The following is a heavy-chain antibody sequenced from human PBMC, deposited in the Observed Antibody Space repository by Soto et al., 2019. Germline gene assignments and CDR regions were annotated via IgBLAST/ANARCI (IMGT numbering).Heavy chain of an antibody. CDR2: LSDSGNSI. CDR1: GFTFSSHA. CDR3: AKVSSSWYAGFFDL. Sequence: EVQLLESGGGLVQPGGSLRLSCTASGFTFSSHAMTWVRQAPGKGLEWVSGLSDSGNSIYYADSVKGRFTISRDNSMNTLYLQMKTLRAEDTDVYYCAKVSSSWYAGFFDLWGQGTLVTVSS. D-gene: IGHD6-13*01. J-gene: IGHJ4*02. V-gene: IGHV3-23*01.